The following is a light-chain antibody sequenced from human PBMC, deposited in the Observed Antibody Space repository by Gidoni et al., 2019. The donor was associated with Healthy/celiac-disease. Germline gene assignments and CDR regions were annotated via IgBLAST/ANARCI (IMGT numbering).Light chain of an antibody. CDR2: GAS. Sequence: EIVMPQSPATLSVSPGERATLSCRASQSVSSNLAWYQQKPGQAPRLLIDGASTRATGIPARFSGSGSGTEFTLTISSLQSEDFAVYCCQQYNNWPPLTFGGGTKVEIK. J-gene: IGKJ4*01. V-gene: IGKV3-15*01. CDR1: QSVSSN. CDR3: QQYNNWPPLT.